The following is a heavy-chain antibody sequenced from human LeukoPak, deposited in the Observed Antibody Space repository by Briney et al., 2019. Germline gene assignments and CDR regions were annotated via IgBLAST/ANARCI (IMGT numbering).Heavy chain of an antibody. Sequence: ASVKVSCKASGYTFTSYDINWVRQVTGQGLEWMGWMNPNNGNTGYVQKFQGRVTMTRDTSIGTAYMELSSLRSEDTAVYYCARDRVWVGGNGWENWGQGTLVTVSS. J-gene: IGHJ4*02. V-gene: IGHV1-8*01. CDR1: GYTFTSYD. CDR2: MNPNNGNT. D-gene: IGHD6-19*01. CDR3: ARDRVWVGGNGWEN.